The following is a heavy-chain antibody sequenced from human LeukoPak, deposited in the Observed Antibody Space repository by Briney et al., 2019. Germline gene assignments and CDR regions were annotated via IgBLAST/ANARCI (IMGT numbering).Heavy chain of an antibody. CDR3: GRFRPGAYYDSSGYSDY. J-gene: IGHJ4*02. D-gene: IGHD3-22*01. CDR2: MNPNSGNT. CDR1: GGTFSSYD. Sequence: ASVKVSCKASGGTFSSYDIIWVRQATGQGLEWMGWMNPNSGNTGYAQKFQGRVTMARNTSISTAYMELSSLRSGDTAVYYCGRFRPGAYYDSSGYSDYWGQGTLVTVSS. V-gene: IGHV1-8*02.